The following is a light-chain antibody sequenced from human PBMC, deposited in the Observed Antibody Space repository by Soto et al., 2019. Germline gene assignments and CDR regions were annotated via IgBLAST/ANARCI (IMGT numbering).Light chain of an antibody. CDR3: QLYGGSPWT. CDR1: QSVNSGY. Sequence: EIVLTQSPGTLSLSPGERATLSCRASQSVNSGYLAWYQQKPGQAPRLLIFGASSGATGIPDRFSGSGSGTDFTLTISRLEPVDFAVYYCQLYGGSPWTFGQGTKVEIK. V-gene: IGKV3-20*01. CDR2: GAS. J-gene: IGKJ1*01.